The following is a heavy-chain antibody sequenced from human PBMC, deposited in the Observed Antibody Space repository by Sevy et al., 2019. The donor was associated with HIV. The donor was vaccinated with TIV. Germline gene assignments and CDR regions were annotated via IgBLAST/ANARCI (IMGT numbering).Heavy chain of an antibody. J-gene: IGHJ4*02. V-gene: IGHV3-30-3*01. D-gene: IGHD3-22*01. CDR2: ISYDGSNK. Sequence: GGSLRLSCAASGFTFSSYAMHWVRHAPGKGLEWVAVISYDGSNKYYADSVKGRFTISRDNSKNTLYLQMNSLRAEDTAVYYCARDQNYYDSSGLFDYWGQGTLVTVSS. CDR3: ARDQNYYDSSGLFDY. CDR1: GFTFSSYA.